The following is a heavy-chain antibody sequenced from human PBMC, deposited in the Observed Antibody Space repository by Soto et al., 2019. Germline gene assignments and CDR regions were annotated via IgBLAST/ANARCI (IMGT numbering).Heavy chain of an antibody. D-gene: IGHD3-22*01. CDR1: GGSFSVYY. V-gene: IGHV4-34*09. CDR3: ARGFTYYYDSSGYYSLAFDI. Sequence: SETLSLTCASYGGSFSVYYWSWIRQPQGKGLEWIGEINHSGSTNYNPSLKSRVTISVDTSKNQFSLKLSSVTAADTAVYYCARGFTYYYDSSGYYSLAFDIWGQGTMVTVSS. J-gene: IGHJ3*02. CDR2: INHSGST.